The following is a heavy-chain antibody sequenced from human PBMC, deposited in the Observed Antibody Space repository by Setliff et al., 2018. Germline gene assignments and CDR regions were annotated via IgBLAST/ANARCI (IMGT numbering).Heavy chain of an antibody. CDR3: ARSRLYGGWFDP. CDR1: GYTFTGYF. J-gene: IGHJ5*02. V-gene: IGHV1-2*02. CDR2: INPNSGGT. D-gene: IGHD4-17*01. Sequence: ASVKVSCKASGYTFTGYFIHWVRQAPGQGLEWMGWINPNSGGTNYAQKFQGRVTMTRDTSISTAYMELSRLRSDDTAVYSCARSRLYGGWFDPWAREPWSRLL.